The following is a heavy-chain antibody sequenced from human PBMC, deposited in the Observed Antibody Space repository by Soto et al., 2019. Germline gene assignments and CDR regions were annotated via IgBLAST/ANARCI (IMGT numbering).Heavy chain of an antibody. CDR2: FPTSSAYI. J-gene: IGHJ5*02. CDR1: GFTFTPNA. Sequence: EVQLVESGGGLVKPGGSLRLSCAASGFTFTPNAMTGAAQAPGKGLEWVSSFPTSSAYIYYADSLKGRITISRDNAKNSLFLQMNSLRAEDTAVYYCVRSGTARLLRHSWFDTWGQGTLVTVSS. V-gene: IGHV3-21*01. D-gene: IGHD2-21*01. CDR3: VRSGTARLLRHSWFDT.